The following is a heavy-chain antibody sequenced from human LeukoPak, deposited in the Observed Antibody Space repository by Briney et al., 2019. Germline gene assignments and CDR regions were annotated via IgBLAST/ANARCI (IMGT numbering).Heavy chain of an antibody. J-gene: IGHJ4*02. CDR2: IYYSGST. CDR1: GGSFSNYY. CDR3: ARDAGAAAAFSYFDF. V-gene: IGHV4-59*12. D-gene: IGHD6-13*01. Sequence: LETLSLTCTVSGGSFSNYYWSWVRQSPGKGLEWIGYIYYSGSTNYNPSLKSRVTISLDSSKNHFSLSLSSVTAADTAVYYCARDAGAAAAFSYFDFWGQGTLVTVSP.